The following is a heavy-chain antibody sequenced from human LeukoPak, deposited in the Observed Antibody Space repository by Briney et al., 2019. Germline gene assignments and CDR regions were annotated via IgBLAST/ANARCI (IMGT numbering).Heavy chain of an antibody. V-gene: IGHV3-23*01. CDR2: LSGSGGTT. Sequence: GGSLRLSCVASGFTFISYAMSWVRQAPEKGLEWVSVLSGSGGTTHHADSVQGRFTISRDNSKNTLYLQMNSLRAEDTAVYYCAKDRHASGTYYISIWGQGTLVTVSS. J-gene: IGHJ4*02. CDR3: AKDRHASGTYYISI. D-gene: IGHD3-10*01. CDR1: GFTFISYA.